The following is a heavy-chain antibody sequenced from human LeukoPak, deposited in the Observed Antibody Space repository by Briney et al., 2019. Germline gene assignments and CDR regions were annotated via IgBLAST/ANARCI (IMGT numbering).Heavy chain of an antibody. CDR2: IYYSGST. J-gene: IGHJ4*02. V-gene: IGHV4-59*01. CDR3: AREHDSSGYFDY. Sequence: SETLSLTCTVSGGSISSYYWSWLRQPPGKGLEWIGYIYYSGSTNYNPPLKSRVTISVDTSKNQFSLKLSSVTAADTAVYYCAREHDSSGYFDYWGQGTLVTVSS. CDR1: GGSISSYY. D-gene: IGHD3-22*01.